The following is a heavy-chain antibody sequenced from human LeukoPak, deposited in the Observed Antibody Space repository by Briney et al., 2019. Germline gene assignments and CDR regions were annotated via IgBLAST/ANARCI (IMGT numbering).Heavy chain of an antibody. J-gene: IGHJ4*02. Sequence: ASVKVSCKASGYTFTSYDINWVRQATGQGLEWMGWMNPNSGNTGYAQKFQGRVTITRNTSISTAYMELSSLRSEDTAVCYCARVDNWNYEDYWGQGTLVTVSS. V-gene: IGHV1-8*03. CDR1: GYTFTSYD. D-gene: IGHD1-7*01. CDR2: MNPNSGNT. CDR3: ARVDNWNYEDY.